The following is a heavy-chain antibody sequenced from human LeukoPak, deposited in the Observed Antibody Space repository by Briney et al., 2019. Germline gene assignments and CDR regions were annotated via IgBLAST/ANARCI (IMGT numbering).Heavy chain of an antibody. J-gene: IGHJ4*02. V-gene: IGHV3-7*04. CDR1: GFTICSYW. D-gene: IGHD3-16*01. Sequence: GGSLRLSCAASGFTICSYWRGWLRQIPGKGLEWLGNIKTDGSEKYYLDSVRGRFTISRDNAKNSLFLQMNSLRGEDTAVYYRVRVCVWGTYDPDYWGQGTLVTVTS. CDR2: IKTDGSEK. CDR3: VRVCVWGTYDPDY.